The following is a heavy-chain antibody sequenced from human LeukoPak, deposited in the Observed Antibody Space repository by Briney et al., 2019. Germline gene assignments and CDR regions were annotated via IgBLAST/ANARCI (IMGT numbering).Heavy chain of an antibody. Sequence: SVKVSCKASGGTFSSYAISWVRQAPGQGLEWMGGIIPIFGTANYAQKFQGRVTITADKSTSTAYMELSSLRAEDTAVYYCARDQYSSSWYEGWFDPWGQGTLVTVSS. J-gene: IGHJ5*02. V-gene: IGHV1-69*06. CDR1: GGTFSSYA. D-gene: IGHD6-13*01. CDR3: ARDQYSSSWYEGWFDP. CDR2: IIPIFGTA.